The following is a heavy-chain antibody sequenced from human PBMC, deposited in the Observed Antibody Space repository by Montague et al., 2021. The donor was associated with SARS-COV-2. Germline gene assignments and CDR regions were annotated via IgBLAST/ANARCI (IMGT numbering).Heavy chain of an antibody. Sequence: SLRLSCAASGFTISSYWMSWVRQAPGKGLEWVANIRQDGSDKYYLDSVRGRFTIFRDNAKNSLYLQMNSLTAEDTGVYHCTRDRDYGDYLNWFNPWGQGTLVTVSS. CDR2: IRQDGSDK. CDR3: TRDRDYGDYLNWFNP. V-gene: IGHV3-7*01. D-gene: IGHD4-17*01. J-gene: IGHJ5*02. CDR1: GFTISSYW.